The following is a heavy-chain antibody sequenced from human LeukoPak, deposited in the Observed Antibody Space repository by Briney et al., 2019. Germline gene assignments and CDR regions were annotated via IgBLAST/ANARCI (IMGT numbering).Heavy chain of an antibody. D-gene: IGHD3-10*01. CDR1: GGSISSGGYY. Sequence: SQTLSLTCTVSGGSISSGGYYWSWIRQHPGKGLEWIGYIYYSGSTYYNPSLKSRVTMSVDTSKNQFSLKLSSVTAADTAVYFCARDLAFGDPNYYGMDVWGQGTTVTVSS. CDR3: ARDLAFGDPNYYGMDV. J-gene: IGHJ6*02. V-gene: IGHV4-31*03. CDR2: IYYSGST.